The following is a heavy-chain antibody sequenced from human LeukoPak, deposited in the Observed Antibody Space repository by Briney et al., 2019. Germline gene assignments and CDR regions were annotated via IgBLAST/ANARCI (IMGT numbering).Heavy chain of an antibody. CDR2: ISGSGGRT. D-gene: IGHD3-3*01. Sequence: GGSLRLSCAASGFTFSSYAMTWVRQAPGKGLEWVSVISGSGGRTFYAASVKGRFTISRDNSKNTLYLQMNSLRAEDTTVYYCARKGESGYGMDVWGQGTTVTVSS. J-gene: IGHJ6*02. V-gene: IGHV3-23*01. CDR1: GFTFSSYA. CDR3: ARKGESGYGMDV.